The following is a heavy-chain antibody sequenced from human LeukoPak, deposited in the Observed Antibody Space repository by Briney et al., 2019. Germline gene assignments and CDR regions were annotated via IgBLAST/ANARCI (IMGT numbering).Heavy chain of an antibody. D-gene: IGHD3-22*01. CDR1: GYTFTGYY. J-gene: IGHJ4*02. CDR2: MNPNSGNT. CDR3: ARGPHYYDSSGYYYVSNY. V-gene: IGHV1-8*02. Sequence: ASVKVSCKASGYTFTGYYMHWVRQATGQGLEWMGWMNPNSGNTGYAQKFQGRVTMTRNTSISTAYMELSSLRSEDTAVYYCARGPHYYDSSGYYYVSNYWGQGTLVTVSS.